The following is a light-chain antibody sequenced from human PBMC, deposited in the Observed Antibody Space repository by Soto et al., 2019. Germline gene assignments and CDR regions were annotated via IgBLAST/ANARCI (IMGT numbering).Light chain of an antibody. Sequence: EIVLTQSPGTLSLSPGERATLSCRASQSVSSSFLAWYQQKVGQAPRLLIYGASSRATGIPDRFSGSGSGTDFTLTISRLEPEDFAVYYCQQYGSSPRTFGQGTRLDI. CDR2: GAS. V-gene: IGKV3-20*01. CDR1: QSVSSSF. J-gene: IGKJ5*01. CDR3: QQYGSSPRT.